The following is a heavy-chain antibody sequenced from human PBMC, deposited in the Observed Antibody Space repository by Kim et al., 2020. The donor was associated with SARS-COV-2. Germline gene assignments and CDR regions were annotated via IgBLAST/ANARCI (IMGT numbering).Heavy chain of an antibody. CDR2: IYTSGST. Sequence: SETLSLTCTVSGGSISSYYWSWIRQPAGKGLEWIGRIYTSGSTNYNPSLKSRVTMSVDTSKNQFSLKLSSVTAADTAVYYCARDEYSHYDSSGYYYKVNWFDPWGQGTLVTVSS. CDR1: GGSISSYY. V-gene: IGHV4-4*07. CDR3: ARDEYSHYDSSGYYYKVNWFDP. J-gene: IGHJ5*02. D-gene: IGHD3-22*01.